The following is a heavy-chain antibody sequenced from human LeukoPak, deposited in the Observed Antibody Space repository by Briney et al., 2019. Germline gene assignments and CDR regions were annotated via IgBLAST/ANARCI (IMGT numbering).Heavy chain of an antibody. CDR3: ARPQGFQLLDFEY. J-gene: IGHJ4*02. D-gene: IGHD2-2*01. Sequence: SETLSLTCTVSGGSITTNSFYWGWIRQPPGKGLEWIGSIYYSGSTYSNPSLRSRVTISVDTSKNQFSLKLSSVTAADTAVYYCARPQGFQLLDFEYWGQGTLVTVSS. CDR1: GGSITTNSFY. V-gene: IGHV4-39*01. CDR2: IYYSGST.